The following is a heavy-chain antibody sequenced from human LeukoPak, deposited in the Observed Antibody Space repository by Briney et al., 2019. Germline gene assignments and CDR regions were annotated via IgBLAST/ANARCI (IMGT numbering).Heavy chain of an antibody. CDR1: GYTFTGYY. J-gene: IGHJ4*02. Sequence: GASVKVSCKASGYTFTGYYMHWVRQAPGQGLEWMGWINPNSGGTNYAQKFQGRVTMTRDTSISTAYMELSRLRSDDTAVYYCARDTESIAAARNYFDYWGQGTLVTVSS. V-gene: IGHV1-2*02. CDR3: ARDTESIAAARNYFDY. CDR2: INPNSGGT. D-gene: IGHD6-13*01.